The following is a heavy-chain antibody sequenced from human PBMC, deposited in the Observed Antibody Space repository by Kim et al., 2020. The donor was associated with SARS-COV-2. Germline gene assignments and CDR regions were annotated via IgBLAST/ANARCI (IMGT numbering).Heavy chain of an antibody. Sequence: SETLSLTCTVSGYSISSGYYWGWIRQPPGKGLEWIGSIYHSGSTYYNPSLKSRVTISVDTSKNQFSLKLSSVTAADTAVYYCASPKGSCYSGCAFDIWGQGTMVTVSS. J-gene: IGHJ3*02. CDR2: IYHSGST. CDR3: ASPKGSCYSGCAFDI. D-gene: IGHD2-15*01. V-gene: IGHV4-38-2*02. CDR1: GYSISSGYY.